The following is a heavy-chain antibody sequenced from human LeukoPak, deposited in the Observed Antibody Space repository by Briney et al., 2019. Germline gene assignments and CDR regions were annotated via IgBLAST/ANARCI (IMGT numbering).Heavy chain of an antibody. CDR2: ISSSSSYI. CDR1: GFTFSSYS. D-gene: IGHD5-18*01. J-gene: IGHJ4*02. Sequence: WGSLRLSCAGSGFTFSSYSMNWVCQAPGKGLEWVSSISSSSSYIYYADSVKGRFTISRDNAKNSLYLQMNSLRAEDTAVYYCARDKRDTAMVPFDYWGQGTLVTVSS. V-gene: IGHV3-21*01. CDR3: ARDKRDTAMVPFDY.